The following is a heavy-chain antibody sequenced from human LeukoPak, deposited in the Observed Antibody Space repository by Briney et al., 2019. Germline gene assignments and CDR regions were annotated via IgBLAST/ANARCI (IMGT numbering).Heavy chain of an antibody. D-gene: IGHD4-23*01. CDR2: ISYDGSNK. Sequence: PGGSLRLSCAASGFIFSRYGMHWVRQAPGKGLEWVAVISYDGSNKYYADSVKGRFTISRDNSKNTLYLQMNSLRAEDTAVYYCAKSSFNSFDPWGQGILVTVSS. CDR3: AKSSFNSFDP. J-gene: IGHJ5*02. CDR1: GFIFSRYG. V-gene: IGHV3-30*18.